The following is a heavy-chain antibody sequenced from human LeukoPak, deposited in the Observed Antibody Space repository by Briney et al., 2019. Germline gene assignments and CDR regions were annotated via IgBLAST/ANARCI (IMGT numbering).Heavy chain of an antibody. CDR3: ARGRWELEDAFDI. V-gene: IGHV4-34*01. Sequence: SETLSLTCAVYGGSFSGYCWSWIRQPPGKGLEWIGEINHSGSTNYNPSLKSRFTISVDTSKNQFSLKLSSVTAADTAVYYCARGRWELEDAFDIWGQGTMVTVSS. CDR1: GGSFSGYC. CDR2: INHSGST. D-gene: IGHD1-26*01. J-gene: IGHJ3*02.